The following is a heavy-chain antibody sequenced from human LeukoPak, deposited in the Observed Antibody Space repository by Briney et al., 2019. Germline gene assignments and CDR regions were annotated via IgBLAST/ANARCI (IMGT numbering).Heavy chain of an antibody. D-gene: IGHD2-21*01. CDR3: ARTAALTYCGGDCYLGY. CDR1: GYTFTSYD. V-gene: IGHV1-8*03. Sequence: ASVTVSCKASGYTFTSYDINWVRQATGQGLEWMGWMNFNSGNTGYAQKFQGRVTITRNTSISTAFMELSSLRSEDTAVYYCARTAALTYCGGDCYLGYWGQGTLVTVSS. CDR2: MNFNSGNT. J-gene: IGHJ4*02.